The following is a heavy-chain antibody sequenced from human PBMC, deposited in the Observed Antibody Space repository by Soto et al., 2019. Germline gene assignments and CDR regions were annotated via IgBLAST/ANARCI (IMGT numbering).Heavy chain of an antibody. Sequence: EVQLVESGGGLVKPGGSLRLSCAASGFTFSSYSMNWVRQAPGKGPEWVSSISSSSSYIYYADSVKGRFTISRDNAKNSLYLQMNSLRAEDTAVYYCARDSGYSGYDSFDYWGQGTLVTVSS. CDR3: ARDSGYSGYDSFDY. CDR2: ISSSSSYI. D-gene: IGHD5-12*01. V-gene: IGHV3-21*01. CDR1: GFTFSSYS. J-gene: IGHJ4*02.